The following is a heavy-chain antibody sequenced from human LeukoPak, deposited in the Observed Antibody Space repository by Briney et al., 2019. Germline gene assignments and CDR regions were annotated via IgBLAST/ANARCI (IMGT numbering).Heavy chain of an antibody. V-gene: IGHV4-38-2*02. Sequence: SETLSLTCAVSGYSISSGYYWGWIRQPPGKGLEWIGSIYHSGSTYYNPSLKSRVTISVDTSKNQFSLKLSSVTAADTAVYYCARDWYSSGWYCDYWGQGTLVIVSS. CDR3: ARDWYSSGWYCDY. CDR1: GYSISSGYY. J-gene: IGHJ4*02. CDR2: IYHSGST. D-gene: IGHD6-19*01.